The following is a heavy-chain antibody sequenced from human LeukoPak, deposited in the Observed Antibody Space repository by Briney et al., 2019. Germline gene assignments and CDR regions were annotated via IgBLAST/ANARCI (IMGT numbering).Heavy chain of an antibody. CDR3: AREPYGDYGYFDY. CDR2: IKQDGSEK. V-gene: IGHV3-7*01. Sequence: GGSLRLSCAASGFTFSSYWMSWVRQAPGKGLEWVANIKQDGSEKYYVDSVKGRFTISRDNAKNSLYLQMNSLRAEDTAVYYCAREPYGDYGYFDYWGQGTLVTVSS. J-gene: IGHJ4*02. CDR1: GFTFSSYW. D-gene: IGHD4-17*01.